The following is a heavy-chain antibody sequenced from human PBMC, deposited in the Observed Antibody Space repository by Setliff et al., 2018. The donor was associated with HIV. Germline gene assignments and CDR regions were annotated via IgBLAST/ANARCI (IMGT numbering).Heavy chain of an antibody. D-gene: IGHD6-19*01. CDR1: GGSIRSSY. CDR2: IYYSGST. CDR3: ARLAWSSGWSPSYYFDY. J-gene: IGHJ4*02. Sequence: SETLSLTCTVSGGSIRSSYWGWIRQPPETGLEWIGYIYYSGSTNYNPSLKSRVPISIDTSTNQFSLTLSSVTAADAAVYYCARLAWSSGWSPSYYFDYWGQGTLVTVSS. V-gene: IGHV4-59*08.